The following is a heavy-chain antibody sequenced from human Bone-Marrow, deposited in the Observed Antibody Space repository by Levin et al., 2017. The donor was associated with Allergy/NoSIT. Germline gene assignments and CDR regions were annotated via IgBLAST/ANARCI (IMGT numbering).Heavy chain of an antibody. D-gene: IGHD1/OR15-1a*01. J-gene: IGHJ3*01. CDR3: ARERYLRHLPRTNRPDAFDL. V-gene: IGHV4-59*01. Sequence: SETLSLTCTVSGDAMSSYFYTWIRQPPGKGLEWIGNIYYSGGTNYNPSLEGRVTMSVDPSRNQFSLGLTSATPADTAVYYCARERYLRHLPRTNRPDAFDLWGQGTLVIVSS. CDR1: GDAMSSYF. CDR2: IYYSGGT.